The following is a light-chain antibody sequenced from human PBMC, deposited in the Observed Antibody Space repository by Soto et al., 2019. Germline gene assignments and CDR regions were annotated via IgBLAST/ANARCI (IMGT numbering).Light chain of an antibody. Sequence: SYELTQPPSVSVSPGQTATITCSGDKLGAQYVCWYQQKLGQSPVLVIYLDDNRPSGIPERFSGSNSGNTATLTISETQAMDEAEYYCQAWDSHTVVFGGGTQLTVL. J-gene: IGLJ2*01. CDR1: KLGAQY. CDR2: LDD. V-gene: IGLV3-1*01. CDR3: QAWDSHTVV.